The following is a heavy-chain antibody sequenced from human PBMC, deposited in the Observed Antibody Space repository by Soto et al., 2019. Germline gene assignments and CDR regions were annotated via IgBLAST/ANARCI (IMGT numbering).Heavy chain of an antibody. CDR1: GYTLTELS. D-gene: IGHD2-2*01. CDR2: FDPEDGET. V-gene: IGHV1-24*01. J-gene: IGHJ5*02. CDR3: ATRLGCSSTSCYAGGWFDP. Sequence: ASVKVSCKVSGYTLTELSMHWVRQAPGKGLEWMGGFDPEDGETIYAQKFQGRVTMTEDTSTDTAYMELSSLRSEDTAVYYCATRLGCSSTSCYAGGWFDPWGQGTLVTVSS.